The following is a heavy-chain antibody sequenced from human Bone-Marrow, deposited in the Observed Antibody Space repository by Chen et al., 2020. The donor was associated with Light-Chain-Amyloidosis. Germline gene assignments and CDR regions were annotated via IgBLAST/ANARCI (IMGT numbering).Heavy chain of an antibody. D-gene: IGHD6-25*01. CDR3: ARESSVAAPYYLDY. CDR1: GFTFSRYF. CDR2: IREDGNQK. V-gene: IGHV3-7*01. J-gene: IGHJ4*02. Sequence: EVRLVESGGGLVQPGGDLRLSCAASGFTFSRYFMSWVRQAPGKGLEWVANIREDGNQKYYVQSVKGRFTISRDNAKNAVYLQMHSLGAEDSAIYFCARESSVAAPYYLDYWGQGIRVTVSA.